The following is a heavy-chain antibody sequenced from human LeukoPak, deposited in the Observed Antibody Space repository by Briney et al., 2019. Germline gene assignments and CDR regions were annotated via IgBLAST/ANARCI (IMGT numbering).Heavy chain of an antibody. Sequence: GTLRLSCAASGFTFRDYGMSWVRQAPGKGLEWVSALTGSGGTTYYADSVKGRFTISRDNAKNSLYLQMNSLRAEDTAVYYCAKAPVTSCRGAYCYPFDYWGQGTLVTVSS. V-gene: IGHV3-23*01. CDR2: LTGSGGTT. CDR3: AKAPVTSCRGAYCYPFDY. D-gene: IGHD2-21*01. CDR1: GFTFRDYG. J-gene: IGHJ4*02.